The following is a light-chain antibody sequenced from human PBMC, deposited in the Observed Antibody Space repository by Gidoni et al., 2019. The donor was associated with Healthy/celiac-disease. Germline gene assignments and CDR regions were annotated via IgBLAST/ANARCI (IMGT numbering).Light chain of an antibody. CDR2: EVS. Sequence: QSARTQPAPVSGSPGQSITISCTGTSSDVGGYNNVSWYQQHPGKAPKLMIYEVSNRPSGVSNRFSGSKSGNTASLTISGLQAEDEADYYCSSYTSSSTLVFGTGTKVTVL. CDR1: SSDVGGYNN. J-gene: IGLJ1*01. CDR3: SSYTSSSTLV. V-gene: IGLV2-14*01.